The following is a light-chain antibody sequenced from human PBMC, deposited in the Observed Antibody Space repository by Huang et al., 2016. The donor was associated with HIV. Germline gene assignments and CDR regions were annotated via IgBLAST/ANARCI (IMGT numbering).Light chain of an antibody. CDR1: QSVSRN. Sequence: EIVLPQSPATRSMSPGQRATLSCRASQSVSRNLAWFQQKPGQAPRLLIDGASTRATGIPARFSGSGSGTEFTLTISSLQSEDFAVYYGQQYNNWPPMYTFGQGTKLEV. V-gene: IGKV3-15*01. CDR3: QQYNNWPPMYT. J-gene: IGKJ2*01. CDR2: GAS.